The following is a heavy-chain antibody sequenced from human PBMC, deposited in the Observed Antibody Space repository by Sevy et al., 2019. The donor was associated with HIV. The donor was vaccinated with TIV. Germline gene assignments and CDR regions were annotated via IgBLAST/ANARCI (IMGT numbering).Heavy chain of an antibody. D-gene: IGHD3-10*01. CDR3: AGNGMVRGVIILYYFDY. CDR2: ISAYNGNT. Sequence: ASVKVSCKASGYTFTSYGISWVRQAPGQGLEWMGWISAYNGNTNYAQKLQGRVTMTKDTSKRTAYMELRSLRPDDTAVEDCAGNGMVRGVIILYYFDYWGQGTLVTVSS. J-gene: IGHJ4*02. CDR1: GYTFTSYG. V-gene: IGHV1-18*01.